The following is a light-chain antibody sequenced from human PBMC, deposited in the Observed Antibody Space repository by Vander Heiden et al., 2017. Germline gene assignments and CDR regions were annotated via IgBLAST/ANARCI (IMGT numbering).Light chain of an antibody. CDR2: DDS. Sequence: SYVLTQPPSVSVAPGQTARITCGGNNIGSKSVHWYQQKPGQAPVLFVYDDSDRPSGIPERFSGSNSGNTATLTISRFEAGDEADYYCQVRDSSSDHVVSGGGTKLTVL. CDR3: QVRDSSSDHVV. CDR1: NIGSKS. J-gene: IGLJ2*01. V-gene: IGLV3-21*02.